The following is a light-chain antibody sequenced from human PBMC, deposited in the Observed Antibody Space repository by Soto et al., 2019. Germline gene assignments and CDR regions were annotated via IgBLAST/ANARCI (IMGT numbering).Light chain of an antibody. J-gene: IGKJ4*01. CDR3: QQRYSTLLT. CDR1: QSISSY. CDR2: AAS. Sequence: DIQMTQSPSSLSASVGDRVTITCRASQSISSYLNWYQQKPGKAPKLLIYAASSLQSGVPSRFSGSGSETDFTLTISNLQPEDFATYYCQQRYSTLLTFGGGTKVEIK. V-gene: IGKV1-39*01.